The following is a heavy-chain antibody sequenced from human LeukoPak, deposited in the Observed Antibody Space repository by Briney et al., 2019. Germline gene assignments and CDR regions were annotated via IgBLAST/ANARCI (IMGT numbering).Heavy chain of an antibody. CDR2: IYHSGST. J-gene: IGHJ5*02. CDR3: ARGLVVPAAPSMYNWFDP. D-gene: IGHD2-2*01. V-gene: IGHV4-30-2*01. CDR1: GGSISSGGYS. Sequence: SETLSLTCAVSGGSISSGGYSWSWIRQPPGKGLEWIGYIYHSGSTYYNPSLKSRVTISVDRSKNQFSLKLSSVTAADTAVYYCARGLVVPAAPSMYNWFDPWGQGTLVTVSS.